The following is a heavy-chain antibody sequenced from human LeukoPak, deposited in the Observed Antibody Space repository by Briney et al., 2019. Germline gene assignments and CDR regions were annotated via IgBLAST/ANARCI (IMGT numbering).Heavy chain of an antibody. Sequence: GSSVKVSCKASGYTFTGYYMHWGRQAPGQGLVWMGCINPNSGGTNYAQKFQGRVTMTRDTSISTASMELSRLSSHDTAVYCCATMIVRDAHYYYRMDVWGQGTAVTVSS. CDR3: ATMIVRDAHYYYRMDV. V-gene: IGHV1-2*02. CDR2: INPNSGGT. D-gene: IGHD3-22*01. J-gene: IGHJ6*02. CDR1: GYTFTGYY.